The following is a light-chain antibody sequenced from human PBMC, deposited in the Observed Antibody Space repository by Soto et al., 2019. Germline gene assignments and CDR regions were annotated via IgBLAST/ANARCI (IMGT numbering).Light chain of an antibody. CDR2: KAS. J-gene: IGKJ4*01. CDR3: QQYNSYSPLT. Sequence: RLTHSPASLSVSVGVRVTITCGTSQGIRSALGWHQQKPGKAPKLLVYKASRLETGVPSRFSGSGSGTEFTLTISFLQPDDFATYYCQQYNSYSPLTFGGGTKVDI. CDR1: QGIRSA. V-gene: IGKV1-5*03.